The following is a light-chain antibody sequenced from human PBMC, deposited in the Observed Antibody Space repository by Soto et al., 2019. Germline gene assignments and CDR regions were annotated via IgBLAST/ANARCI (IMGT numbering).Light chain of an antibody. CDR3: QQYGSSPLT. CDR1: QSVSSN. J-gene: IGKJ4*01. V-gene: IGKV3-20*01. CDR2: GAS. Sequence: EIVLTQSPATLSVSPGERATLSCRASQSVSSNLAWYQQKPGQAPRLLIYGASTRATGIPDRFSGSGSGTDFTLTINRLEPEDFAMYYCQQYGSSPLTFGGGTKVDIK.